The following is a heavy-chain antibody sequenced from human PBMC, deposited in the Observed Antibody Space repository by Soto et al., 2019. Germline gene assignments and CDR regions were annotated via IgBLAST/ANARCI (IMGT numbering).Heavy chain of an antibody. D-gene: IGHD6-19*01. CDR3: ARAIAVAGEGAFDI. Sequence: ASVKVSCKASGGTLSSYTISWVRQAPGQGLEWMGRIIPILGIANYAQKFQGRVTITADKSTSTAYMELSSLRSEDTAVYYCARAIAVAGEGAFDIWGQGTMVTVSS. V-gene: IGHV1-69*02. J-gene: IGHJ3*02. CDR1: GGTLSSYT. CDR2: IIPILGIA.